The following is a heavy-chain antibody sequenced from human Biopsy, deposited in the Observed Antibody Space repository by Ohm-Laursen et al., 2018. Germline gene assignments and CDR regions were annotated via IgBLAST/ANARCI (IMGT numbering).Heavy chain of an antibody. J-gene: IGHJ3*01. CDR1: GGSFSGYD. CDR2: FSHTGTT. D-gene: IGHD4/OR15-4a*01. V-gene: IGHV4-34*01. CDR3: ARGPYGDNAGAFDV. Sequence: TLSLTCAVDGGSFSGYDWTWIRQPPGEGLERVGEFSHTGTTIYNPSLKSRLTISVDKSKNHFSLRLTSVTAADTATYFCARGPYGDNAGAFDVWGQGTVVTVSS.